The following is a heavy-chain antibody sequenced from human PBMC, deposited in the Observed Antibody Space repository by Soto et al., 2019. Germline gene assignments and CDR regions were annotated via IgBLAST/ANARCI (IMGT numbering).Heavy chain of an antibody. Sequence: ASVKVSCKDSGYTFNSYARHWVRQAPGQRLEWMGWINAGNGNTKYSQKFQGRVTITRDTSASTAYMELSSLRSEDTAVYYCASSYSNYALIDYYYYGMDVWGQGTTVTVSS. CDR2: INAGNGNT. D-gene: IGHD4-4*01. V-gene: IGHV1-3*01. CDR3: ASSYSNYALIDYYYYGMDV. CDR1: GYTFNSYA. J-gene: IGHJ6*02.